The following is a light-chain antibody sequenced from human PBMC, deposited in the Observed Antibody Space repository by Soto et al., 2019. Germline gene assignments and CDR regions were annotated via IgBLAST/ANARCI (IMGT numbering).Light chain of an antibody. CDR1: QSISSW. Sequence: DIQMTQSPSTLSASVGDRVTITCRASQSISSWLAWYQQKPGKAPKLLIYKAFSLESGVPSRFSGSGSGTEFTLTISSLQPDDFANYYCQQYNSYSYTFGQGTKLEIK. J-gene: IGKJ2*01. CDR2: KAF. V-gene: IGKV1-5*03. CDR3: QQYNSYSYT.